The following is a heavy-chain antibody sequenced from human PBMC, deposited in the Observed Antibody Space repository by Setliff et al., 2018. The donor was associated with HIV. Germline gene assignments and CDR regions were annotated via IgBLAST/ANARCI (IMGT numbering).Heavy chain of an antibody. J-gene: IGHJ3*02. CDR3: AKGGLFTMIVVAPDAFDI. CDR1: GLTFSNYW. V-gene: IGHV3-30*18. Sequence: GGSLRLSCAASGLTFSNYWMAWVRQAPGKGLEWVAVISYDGSYKYYGDSVKGRFTVSRDTSKNTLYLQMNSLRAEDTAVYYCAKGGLFTMIVVAPDAFDIWGQGTMVTVSS. D-gene: IGHD3-22*01. CDR2: ISYDGSYK.